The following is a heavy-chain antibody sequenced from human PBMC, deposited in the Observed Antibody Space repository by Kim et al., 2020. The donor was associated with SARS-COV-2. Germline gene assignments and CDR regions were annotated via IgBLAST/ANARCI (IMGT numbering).Heavy chain of an antibody. CDR1: GLTVSNND. CDR3: SGGVNRDGGMEV. V-gene: IGHV3-53*04. D-gene: IGHD3-3*01. J-gene: IGHJ6*02. Sequence: GGSLRLSCAASGLTVSNNDMNWVRQAPGKGLEWVSIIYAGGRTYYADSAKSRLSIIRRNYANKVSLLQMSRTTDDKTADYYSGGVNRDGGMEVWGQG. CDR2: IYAGGRT.